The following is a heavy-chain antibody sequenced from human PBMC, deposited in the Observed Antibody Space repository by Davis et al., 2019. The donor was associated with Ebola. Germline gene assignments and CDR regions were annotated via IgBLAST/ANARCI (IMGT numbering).Heavy chain of an antibody. J-gene: IGHJ6*02. Sequence: HTGGSLRLSCAASGFTVSSNYMSWVRQAPGKGLVWVSRINSDGSSTSYADSVKGRFTISRDNAKNTLYLQMNSLRAEDTAVYYCARALLGVNYYYYGMDVWGQGTTVTVSS. CDR2: INSDGSST. CDR3: ARALLGVNYYYYGMDV. V-gene: IGHV3-74*01. CDR1: GFTVSSNY. D-gene: IGHD2-8*02.